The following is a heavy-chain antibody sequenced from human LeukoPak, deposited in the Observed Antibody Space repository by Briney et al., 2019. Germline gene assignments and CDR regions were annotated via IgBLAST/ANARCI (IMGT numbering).Heavy chain of an antibody. Sequence: GESLKISCKGSGFSFINYWIGWVRQMPGKGLEWMGIIYPGDSETRYRPSFEGQVTISADKSISTAYLQWSSLKAADTAMYYCARRSKGTTVVTSYFDYWGQGTLVTVSS. CDR1: GFSFINYW. CDR2: IYPGDSET. V-gene: IGHV5-51*01. D-gene: IGHD4-23*01. J-gene: IGHJ4*02. CDR3: ARRSKGTTVVTSYFDY.